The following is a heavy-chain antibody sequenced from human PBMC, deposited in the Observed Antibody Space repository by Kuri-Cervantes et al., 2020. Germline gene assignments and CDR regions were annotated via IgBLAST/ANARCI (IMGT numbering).Heavy chain of an antibody. Sequence: SETLSLTCTVSGVSISDYYWTWIRQPAGKGLEWIGRIYTSVTTNYSPSLQSRVSISIDKSKNQFSLRLNSVTAADTAVYYCARVSAGVKWYFDLWGRGTLVTVSS. D-gene: IGHD2-21*01. CDR3: ARVSAGVKWYFDL. CDR1: GVSISDYY. CDR2: IYTSVTT. J-gene: IGHJ2*01. V-gene: IGHV4-4*07.